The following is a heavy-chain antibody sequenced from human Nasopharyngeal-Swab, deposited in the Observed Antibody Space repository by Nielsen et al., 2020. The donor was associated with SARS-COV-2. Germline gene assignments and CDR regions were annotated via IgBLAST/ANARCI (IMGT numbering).Heavy chain of an antibody. D-gene: IGHD3-10*01. J-gene: IGHJ5*02. Sequence: GGSLRLSCQASGSSFTNYWIGWVRQTPDQGLEWMAIIYPADSETRYNPSCQGQVTISADNLISTTYLQWNSLAASDTAMYYCASVDSSGSTSNWFDPWGQGTLVTVSS. V-gene: IGHV5-51*04. CDR2: IYPADSET. CDR1: GSSFTNYW. CDR3: ASVDSSGSTSNWFDP.